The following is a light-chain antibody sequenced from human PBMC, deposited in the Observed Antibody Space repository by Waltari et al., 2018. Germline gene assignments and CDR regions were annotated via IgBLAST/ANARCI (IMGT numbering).Light chain of an antibody. CDR2: SAS. J-gene: IGKJ4*01. Sequence: ETVMTQSPATLSAFPGQRVTLSCGASQSINSHLAWYQQQPGQPPRLVIYSASSRATGVPVRFSGSGSGTDFTLTISSLQSEDFAVYYCQQYNNWPLTFGGGTKVEL. CDR3: QQYNNWPLT. V-gene: IGKV3-15*01. CDR1: QSINSH.